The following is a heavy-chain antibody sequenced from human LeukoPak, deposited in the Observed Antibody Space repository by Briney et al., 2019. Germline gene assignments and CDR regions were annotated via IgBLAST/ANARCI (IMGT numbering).Heavy chain of an antibody. V-gene: IGHV1-8*01. Sequence: ASVKVSCKASGYTFTSYDINWVRQATGQGLEWKGWMNPNSGNTGYAQKFQGRVTMTRNTSISTAYMELSSLRSEDTAVYYCARVGGYDFWSGSPTYYFDYWGQGTLVTVSS. CDR3: ARVGGYDFWSGSPTYYFDY. CDR2: MNPNSGNT. J-gene: IGHJ4*02. D-gene: IGHD3-3*01. CDR1: GYTFTSYD.